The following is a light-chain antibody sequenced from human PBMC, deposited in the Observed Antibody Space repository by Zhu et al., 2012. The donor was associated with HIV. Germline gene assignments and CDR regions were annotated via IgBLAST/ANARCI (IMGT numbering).Light chain of an antibody. Sequence: EIVLTQSPGTLSLSPGDRATLSCRASQSVSSNYLAWYQQKPGQAPRLLIYGASGRATGIADRFSGSGSGTDFTLTISRLEPEDCAVYYCQQSGTSPLTFGPGTKVEI. CDR1: QSVSSNY. V-gene: IGKV3-20*01. CDR3: QQSGTSPLT. J-gene: IGKJ3*01. CDR2: GAS.